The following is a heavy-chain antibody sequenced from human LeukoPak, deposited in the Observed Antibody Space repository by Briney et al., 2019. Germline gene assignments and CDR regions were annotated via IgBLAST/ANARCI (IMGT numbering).Heavy chain of an antibody. Sequence: GGSLRLSCAASGFTVSSNYMSWVRQAPGKGLEWVSVLYSGGNTYYADSVKGRFTISRDNSKNTLYLQMNSLRAEDTAVYFCATTYCSGASCAKRDFDYWGQGTLVTVSS. J-gene: IGHJ4*02. D-gene: IGHD2-15*01. V-gene: IGHV3-66*01. CDR2: LYSGGNT. CDR3: ATTYCSGASCAKRDFDY. CDR1: GFTVSSNY.